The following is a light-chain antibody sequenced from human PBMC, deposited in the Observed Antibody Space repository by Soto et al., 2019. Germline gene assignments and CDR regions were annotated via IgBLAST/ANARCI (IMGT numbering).Light chain of an antibody. CDR1: QGFTTA. CDR3: QQFNSYPALT. CDR2: DAS. V-gene: IGKV1-13*02. J-gene: IGKJ4*01. Sequence: AVQLTQSPSSLSASVGDTVTISCRASQGFTTALAWYQQKPGKAPKLLIYDASTLKSGVPSRFSGSRSGTDFTLTISSLQPDDFATYYCQQFNSYPALTFGGGTKVDIK.